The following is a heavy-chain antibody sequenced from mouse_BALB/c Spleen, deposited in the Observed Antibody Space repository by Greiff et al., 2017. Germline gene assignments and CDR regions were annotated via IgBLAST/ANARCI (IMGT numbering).Heavy chain of an antibody. D-gene: IGHD2-1*01. CDR2: IYPGNSDT. J-gene: IGHJ2*01. V-gene: IGHV1-5*01. Sequence: VQLQQSGTVLARPGASVKMSCKASGYTFTSYWMHWVQQRPGQGLEWIGAIYPGNSDTSYNQKFKGKAKLTAVTSTSTAYMELSSLTNEDSAVYYCTTYGNYGGNFDYWGQGTTLTVAS. CDR1: GYTFTSYW. CDR3: TTYGNYGGNFDY.